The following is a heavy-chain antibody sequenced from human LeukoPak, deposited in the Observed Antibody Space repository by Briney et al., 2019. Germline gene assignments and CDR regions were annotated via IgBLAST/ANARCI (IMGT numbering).Heavy chain of an antibody. CDR3: ARAHSSSSTFDL. J-gene: IGHJ4*02. V-gene: IGHV3-30*04. D-gene: IGHD6-6*01. CDR2: ISYDGSNK. Sequence: GRSLRLSCAASGFTFSSYAMHWVRQAPGKGLKWVAVISYDGSNKYYADSVKGRFTISRDNTKNTLYLQLNSLRADDTAVYYCARAHSSSSTFDLWGQGTLVTVSS. CDR1: GFTFSSYA.